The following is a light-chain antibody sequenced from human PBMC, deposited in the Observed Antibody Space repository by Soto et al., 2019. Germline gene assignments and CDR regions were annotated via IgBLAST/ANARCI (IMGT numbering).Light chain of an antibody. V-gene: IGKV1-5*03. Sequence: DIQLTQSPSTLSASVGDRVTIPCRASQSISSWLAWYQQKPRKAPKLLIHKASSLESGVPSRLSGSGSGTEFTLTISSLQPDDFATYYCQQYNSYWAFGQGTKV. CDR3: QQYNSYWA. CDR2: KAS. J-gene: IGKJ1*01. CDR1: QSISSW.